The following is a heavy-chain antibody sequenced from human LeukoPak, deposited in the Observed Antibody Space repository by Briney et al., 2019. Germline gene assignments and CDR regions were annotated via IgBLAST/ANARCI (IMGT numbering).Heavy chain of an antibody. CDR3: ARAPYYYDSSGIPYYFDY. D-gene: IGHD3-22*01. Sequence: SETLSLTCTVSGGSISSYYWSWIRQPPGKGLEWIGYIYYSGSTNYNPSLKSRVTMSVDTSKNQFSLKLSSVTAADTAVCYCARAPYYYDSSGIPYYFDYWGQGTLVTVSS. V-gene: IGHV4-59*12. J-gene: IGHJ4*02. CDR1: GGSISSYY. CDR2: IYYSGST.